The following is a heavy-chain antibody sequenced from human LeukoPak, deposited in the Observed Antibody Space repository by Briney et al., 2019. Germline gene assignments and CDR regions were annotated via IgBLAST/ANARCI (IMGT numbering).Heavy chain of an antibody. J-gene: IGHJ4*02. Sequence: TSETLSLTCAVYGGSFSGYYWSWLRQPPGKGLEWIGEINHSGSTNYNPSLKSRVTISVDTSKNQFSLKLSSVTAADTAVYYCARISSWYGYPLDYWGQGTLVTVSS. CDR1: GGSFSGYY. D-gene: IGHD6-13*01. V-gene: IGHV4-34*01. CDR2: INHSGST. CDR3: ARISSWYGYPLDY.